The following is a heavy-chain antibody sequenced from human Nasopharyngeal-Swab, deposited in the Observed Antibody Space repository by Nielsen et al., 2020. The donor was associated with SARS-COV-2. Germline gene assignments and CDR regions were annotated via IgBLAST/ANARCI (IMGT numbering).Heavy chain of an antibody. J-gene: IGHJ3*02. V-gene: IGHV1-69*01. CDR3: ARGFWGRTTGTTRYDAFDI. D-gene: IGHD1-1*01. CDR2: IIPIFGTA. Sequence: WVRQAPGQGIEWMGGIIPIFGTANYAQKFQGRVTITADESTSTAYMELSSLRSEDTAVYYCARGFWGRTTGTTRYDAFDIWGQGTMVTVSS.